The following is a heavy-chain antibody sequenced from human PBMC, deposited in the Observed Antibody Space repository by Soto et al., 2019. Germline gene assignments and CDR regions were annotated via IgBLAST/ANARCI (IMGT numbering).Heavy chain of an antibody. CDR1: GFTFSSYS. CDR3: ARVSPPKYCRSTSCYSQYFQP. CDR2: ISSSSSTI. Sequence: GGSLRLSCAASGFTFSSYSMNWVRQAPGKGLEWVSYISSSSSTIYYADSVKGRFTISRDNAKNSPYLQMNSLRAEDTAVYYCARVSPPKYCRSTSCYSQYFQPGGRATLDTVPP. J-gene: IGHJ1*01. V-gene: IGHV3-48*01. D-gene: IGHD2-2*01.